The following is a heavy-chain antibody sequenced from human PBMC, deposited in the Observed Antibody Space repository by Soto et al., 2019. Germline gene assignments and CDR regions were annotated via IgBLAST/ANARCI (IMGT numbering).Heavy chain of an antibody. Sequence: GASVKVSCKASGYTFTSYSMHWVRQATGQRLEWMGWINVGNGNTKYSQKFQGRVTITTDTSASTAYMELNSLRAEDTAVYYCARDGGCRDGYTVGCNWFDPWGQGTLVTVSS. V-gene: IGHV1-3*01. CDR2: INVGNGNT. CDR3: ARDGGCRDGYTVGCNWFDP. D-gene: IGHD5-12*01. CDR1: GYTFTSYS. J-gene: IGHJ5*02.